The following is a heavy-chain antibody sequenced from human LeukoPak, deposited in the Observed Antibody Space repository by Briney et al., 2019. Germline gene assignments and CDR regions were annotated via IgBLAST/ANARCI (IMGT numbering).Heavy chain of an antibody. D-gene: IGHD3-10*01. V-gene: IGHV4-59*08. J-gene: IGHJ4*02. CDR3: ARNYGSGSYYNGQNYFDY. Sequence: IGXXXYSGSTNYNPSLKTRVTISVDTSKNQFSLKLSSVTAADTAVYYCARNYGSGSYYNGQNYFDYWGQGTLVTVSS. CDR2: XXYSGST.